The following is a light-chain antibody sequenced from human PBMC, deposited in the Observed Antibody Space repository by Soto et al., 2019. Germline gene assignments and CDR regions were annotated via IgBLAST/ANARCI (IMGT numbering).Light chain of an antibody. Sequence: DIQITHSPSSLSASIRDRVTITCRPHHSISIYLDWYQQKPVKAPKLLIYAASRLQSGVPSRFSGSGSGKDFTLTIRSLQPEDFATYYCQQSYSTPRTFGQGTKVDIK. CDR2: AAS. V-gene: IGKV1-39*01. CDR1: HSISIY. J-gene: IGKJ1*01. CDR3: QQSYSTPRT.